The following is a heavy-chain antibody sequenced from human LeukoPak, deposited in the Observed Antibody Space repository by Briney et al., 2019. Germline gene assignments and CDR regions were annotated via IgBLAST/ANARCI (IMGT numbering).Heavy chain of an antibody. CDR3: ARGRYCGGDCYSKWFDP. V-gene: IGHV4-61*01. D-gene: IGHD2-21*02. J-gene: IGHJ5*02. CDR1: GGSVSSGSYY. CDR2: IYYSGST. Sequence: SETLSLTCTVSGGSVSSGSYYWSWIRQPPGKGLEGIGYIYYSGSTNYNPSLKGRVTISVDTSKNQLSLKLSSVTAADTAVYYCARGRYCGGDCYSKWFDPWGQGTLVTVSS.